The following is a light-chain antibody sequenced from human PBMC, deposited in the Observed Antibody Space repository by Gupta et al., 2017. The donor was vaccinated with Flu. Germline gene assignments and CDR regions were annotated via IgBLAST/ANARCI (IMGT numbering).Light chain of an antibody. CDR3: AAWDDSLNAYV. J-gene: IGLJ1*01. Sequence: QSTLTQPPSASGTPGQRVTISCSGTTSSIGSNAVNWYQHLPGTSPKLLVYNDNQRPPGVPDRFSGSKSGTSASLAISGLQSEDEASYYCAAWDDSLNAYVFGSGTKVTAL. V-gene: IGLV1-44*01. CDR1: TSSIGSNA. CDR2: NDN.